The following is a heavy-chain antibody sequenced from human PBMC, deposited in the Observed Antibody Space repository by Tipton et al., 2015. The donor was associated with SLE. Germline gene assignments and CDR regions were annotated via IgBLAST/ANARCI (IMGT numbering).Heavy chain of an antibody. Sequence: QVQLVQSGAEVKKPGASVKVSCKASGYSFISYYMHWVRQAPGQGLEWMGWINSYNGDTRYAQKLQDRVTMTTDTSTTTAYMELRSLKSDDTAVYYCAREAVRGVADWFDPWGQGTLVTVSS. D-gene: IGHD3-10*01. J-gene: IGHJ5*01. V-gene: IGHV1-18*04. CDR3: AREAVRGVADWFDP. CDR2: INSYNGDT. CDR1: GYSFISYY.